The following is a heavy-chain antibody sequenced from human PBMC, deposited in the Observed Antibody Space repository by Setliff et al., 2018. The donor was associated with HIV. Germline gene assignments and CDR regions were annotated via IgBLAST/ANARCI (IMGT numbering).Heavy chain of an antibody. CDR3: ARALWAVAGTGYYYYYMDV. V-gene: IGHV1-69*05. CDR2: IIPIFGTA. D-gene: IGHD6-19*01. Sequence: SVKVSCKASGGTFSSYAISWVRQAPGQGLEWMGGIIPIFGTANYAQKFQGRVTITTDESTSTAYMELSSLRSEDTAVYYCARALWAVAGTGYYYYYMDVWGKGTTVTVS. CDR1: GGTFSSYA. J-gene: IGHJ6*03.